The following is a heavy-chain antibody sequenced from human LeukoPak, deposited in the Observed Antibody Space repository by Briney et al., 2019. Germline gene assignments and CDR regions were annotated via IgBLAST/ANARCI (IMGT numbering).Heavy chain of an antibody. J-gene: IGHJ6*03. CDR1: GFTFSSYS. CDR2: ISSSSSYI. V-gene: IGHV3-21*01. Sequence: PGGSLRLSCAASGFTFSSYSMNWVRQAPGKGLEWVSYISSSSSYIYYADSVKGRYTISRDNAQNSLYLQMNRLGVEDTAVYYCAREGLSGYYYYYYMDVWGKGTTVTVSS. CDR3: AREGLSGYYYYYYMDV.